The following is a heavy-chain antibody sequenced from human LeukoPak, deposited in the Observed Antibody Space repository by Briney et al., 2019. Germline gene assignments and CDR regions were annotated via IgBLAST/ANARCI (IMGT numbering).Heavy chain of an antibody. D-gene: IGHD3-22*01. J-gene: IGHJ4*02. V-gene: IGHV3-49*04. CDR1: GFTFGDYA. CDR3: TRKYYDSSGYYPDYFDY. CDR2: IRSKAYGGTT. Sequence: GGSLRLSCTASGFTFGDYAMSWVRQAPGKGLEGVGFIRSKAYGGTTEYAASVKGRFTISRDDSKSIAYLQMNSLKTEDTAVYYCTRKYYDSSGYYPDYFDYWGQGTLVTVSS.